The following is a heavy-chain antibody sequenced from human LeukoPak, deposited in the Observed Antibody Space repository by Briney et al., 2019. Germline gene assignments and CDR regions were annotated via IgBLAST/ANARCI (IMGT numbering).Heavy chain of an antibody. V-gene: IGHV1-2*02. Sequence: ASVKVSCKASGYTFTAYYIHWVRQAPGQGLAWMGWINPNSGDTNYAQKFQGRVTMTRDTSISTAYMELRSDDTAVYYCARHFDTMGIWGQGTMVTVSS. D-gene: IGHD3-10*01. CDR1: GYTFTAYY. CDR3: ARHFDTMGI. CDR2: INPNSGDT. J-gene: IGHJ3*02.